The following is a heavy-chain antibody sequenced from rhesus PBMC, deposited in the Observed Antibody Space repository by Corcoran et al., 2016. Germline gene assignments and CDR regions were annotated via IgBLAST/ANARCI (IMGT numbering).Heavy chain of an antibody. J-gene: IGHJ4*01. CDR1: GGSISSSYYY. Sequence: QVQLQESGPGLVKPSETLSLTCAVSGGSISSSYYYWSWIRQAPGKGLEWIGYISYRGSTSYTPSLKSRVTISRDTSKNQFSLKLSSVTAADTAVYYCARRLVGTFDYWGQGVLVTVSS. CDR2: ISYRGST. D-gene: IGHD1-44*01. V-gene: IGHV4-122*02. CDR3: ARRLVGTFDY.